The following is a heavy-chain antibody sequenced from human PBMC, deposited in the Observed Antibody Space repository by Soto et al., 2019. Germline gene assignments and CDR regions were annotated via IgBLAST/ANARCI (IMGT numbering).Heavy chain of an antibody. V-gene: IGHV3-23*01. Sequence: GGSLRLSCAASGFTFSSYAMSWVRQAPGKGLEWVSAISGSGGSTYYADSVKCRFTISRDKSKNTLYLQMDSLRAEDTAVYYCAKVEGSGRPYYFDYWGQGTLVTVSS. CDR3: AKVEGSGRPYYFDY. J-gene: IGHJ4*02. D-gene: IGHD6-19*01. CDR1: GFTFSSYA. CDR2: ISGSGGST.